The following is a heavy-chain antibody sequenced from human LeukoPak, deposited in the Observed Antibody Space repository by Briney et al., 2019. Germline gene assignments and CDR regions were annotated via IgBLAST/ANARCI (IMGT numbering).Heavy chain of an antibody. V-gene: IGHV3-7*01. CDR3: VRDPGWGSFDI. Sequence: GGSLRLSCAASGFTFSNFWMSWVRQAPGKRLEWVAIINPDGSTTGYVDSVKGRFTISRDNAKNSLCLQLNSLRAEDTAVYYCVRDPGWGSFDIWGQGTMVTVSS. D-gene: IGHD3-16*01. J-gene: IGHJ3*02. CDR1: GFTFSNFW. CDR2: INPDGSTT.